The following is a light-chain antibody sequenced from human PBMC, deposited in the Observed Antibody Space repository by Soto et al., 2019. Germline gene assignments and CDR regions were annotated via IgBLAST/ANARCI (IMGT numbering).Light chain of an antibody. J-gene: IGKJ4*01. CDR3: QKYNTATRT. V-gene: IGKV1-27*01. CDR1: QDIRHF. Sequence: IQMTQSPSALSASVGDRVTITCRASQDIRHFLAWYQHKPGRVPKLLIYAASTLQSGVPSRFSGSGSGTDFILTISSLQPEDAATYSCQKYNTATRTFGGGTTVDI. CDR2: AAS.